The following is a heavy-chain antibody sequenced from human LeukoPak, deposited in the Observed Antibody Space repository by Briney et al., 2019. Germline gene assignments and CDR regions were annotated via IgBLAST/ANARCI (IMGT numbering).Heavy chain of an antibody. J-gene: IGHJ6*04. Sequence: SETLSLTCTVAGGSIARYCCNWTRQHPGARRDWSGYTDYGGSTNCRPSLASGAAISVDKSKNQFFRRQNSVTSADTAVYYCARQLNDWGKGTTVTVSS. CDR2: TDYGGST. CDR3: ARQLND. D-gene: IGHD6-13*01. V-gene: IGHV4-59*01. CDR1: GGSIARYC.